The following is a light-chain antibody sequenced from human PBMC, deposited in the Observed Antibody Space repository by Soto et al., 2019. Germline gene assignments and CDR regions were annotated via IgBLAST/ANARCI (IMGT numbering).Light chain of an antibody. CDR2: EVT. J-gene: IGLJ2*01. Sequence: QSALTQPASVSGSPGQSITISCTGTSSDVGSYNLVSWYQQHPGKAPKLMISEVTKRPSGVSNRFSGSKSGSTASLTISGLQAEDEADYYCCSYAGSGTYVVFGGGTKLTVL. CDR3: CSYAGSGTYVV. CDR1: SSDVGSYNL. V-gene: IGLV2-23*02.